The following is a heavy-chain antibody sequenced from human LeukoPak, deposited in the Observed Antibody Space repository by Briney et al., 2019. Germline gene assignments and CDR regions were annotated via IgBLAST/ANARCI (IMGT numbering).Heavy chain of an antibody. J-gene: IGHJ5*02. CDR2: INPSGGST. Sequence: ASVKVSCKASGYTFTGYYMHWVRQAPGQGLEWMGIINPSGGSTSYAQKFQGRVTMTRDMSTSTVYMELSSLRSEDTAVYYCARGIVEVPAAMESWFDPWGQGTLVTVSS. CDR1: GYTFTGYY. CDR3: ARGIVEVPAAMESWFDP. D-gene: IGHD2-2*01. V-gene: IGHV1-46*01.